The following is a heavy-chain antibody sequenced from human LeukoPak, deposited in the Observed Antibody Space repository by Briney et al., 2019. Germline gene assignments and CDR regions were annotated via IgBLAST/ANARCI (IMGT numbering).Heavy chain of an antibody. Sequence: GASVKVSCKASEYTFTGYYMHWVRQAPGQGLEWMGRINPNNGGTNYAQKFQGRVTMTGDTSISTAYMELSSLRSDGTAVYYCTRESGSYHGNDFWGQGTLVTVSS. D-gene: IGHD1-26*01. J-gene: IGHJ4*02. CDR2: INPNNGGT. V-gene: IGHV1-2*06. CDR1: EYTFTGYY. CDR3: TRESGSYHGNDF.